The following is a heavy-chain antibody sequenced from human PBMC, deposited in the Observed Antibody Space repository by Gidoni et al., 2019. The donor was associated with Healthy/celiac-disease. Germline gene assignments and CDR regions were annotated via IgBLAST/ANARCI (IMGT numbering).Heavy chain of an antibody. CDR3: ARDLDIVVAPGAFDI. D-gene: IGHD2-2*03. J-gene: IGHJ3*02. Sequence: QVQLVQSGAVVKKPGSSVTVSCKASGGTFSSYAISWVRQAPGQGLEWMGGIIPSFGTANYAKKFQGRVTITADESTSTAYMELSSLRSEDTAVYYCARDLDIVVAPGAFDIWGQGTMVTVSS. CDR2: IIPSFGTA. V-gene: IGHV1-69*01. CDR1: GGTFSSYA.